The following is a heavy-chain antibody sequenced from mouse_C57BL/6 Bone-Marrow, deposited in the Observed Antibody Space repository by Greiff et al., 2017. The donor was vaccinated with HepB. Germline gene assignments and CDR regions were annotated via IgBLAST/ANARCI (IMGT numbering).Heavy chain of an antibody. CDR2: INPGSGGT. CDR3: ARSPLYFDY. Sequence: VQLQQSGAELVRPGTSVKVSCKASGYAFTNYLIEWVKQRPGQGLEWIGVINPGSGGTNYNEKFKGKATLTADKSSSTAYMQLSSLTSEDSAVYFCARSPLYFDYWGQGTTVTVSS. CDR1: GYAFTNYL. J-gene: IGHJ2*01. V-gene: IGHV1-54*01.